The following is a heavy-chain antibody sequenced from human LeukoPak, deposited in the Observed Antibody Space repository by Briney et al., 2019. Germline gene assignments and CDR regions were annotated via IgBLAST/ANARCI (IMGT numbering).Heavy chain of an antibody. CDR2: ISSNGGST. CDR1: GFTYCSCA. V-gene: IGHV3-64*01. J-gene: IGHJ4*02. CDR3: ARGLPPVMKYYFDY. Sequence: PGGSLRLSCAACGFTYCSCAMHGPRQAPGKGLEYVSAISSNGGSTYYANSVKGRFTISRDDSKNTLYLQMNRLRAEDTVMYYCARGLPPVMKYYFDYWGQGALVTVSS. D-gene: IGHD4-11*01.